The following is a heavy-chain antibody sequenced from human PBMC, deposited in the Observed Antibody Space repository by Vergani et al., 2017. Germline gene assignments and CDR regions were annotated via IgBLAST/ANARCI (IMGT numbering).Heavy chain of an antibody. J-gene: IGHJ1*01. V-gene: IGHV4-39*07. CDR2: IYYSGST. CDR3: ARGRAFSKREKYFQH. CDR1: GGSISISSYY. Sequence: QLQLQESGPGLVKPSETLSLTCTVSGGSISISSYYWGWIRQPPGKGLEWIGSIYYSGSTYYNPSLKSRVTISVDTSKNQFSLKLSSVTAADTAVYYCARGRAFSKREKYFQHWGQGTLVTVSS. D-gene: IGHD2/OR15-2a*01.